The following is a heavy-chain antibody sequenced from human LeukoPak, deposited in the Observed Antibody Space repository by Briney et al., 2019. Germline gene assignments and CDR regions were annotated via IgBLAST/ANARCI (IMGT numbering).Heavy chain of an antibody. CDR1: GDSVSSYY. D-gene: IGHD2-15*01. Sequence: SETLSLTCTVSGDSVSSYYWSWIRQPPGKGLEWIGYISYRGSTNSNPSLKSRVTISVDASKNQFSLKLSPVTAADTAVYFCARYCSGAKCLDYWGQGTLVTVSS. CDR2: ISYRGST. J-gene: IGHJ4*02. CDR3: ARYCSGAKCLDY. V-gene: IGHV4-59*08.